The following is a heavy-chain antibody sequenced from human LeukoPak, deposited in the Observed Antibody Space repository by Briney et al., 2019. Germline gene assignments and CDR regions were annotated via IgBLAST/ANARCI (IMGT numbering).Heavy chain of an antibody. CDR3: AGSSGWAPNWFDP. CDR1: GFTVSSNY. CDR2: IYSGGST. D-gene: IGHD6-19*01. Sequence: GGSLRLSCAASGFTVSSNYMSWVRQAPGKGPEWVSVIYSGGSTYYADSVKGRFTISRDNSKNTLYLQMNSLRAEDTAVYYCAGSSGWAPNWFDPWGQGTLVTVSS. V-gene: IGHV3-66*01. J-gene: IGHJ5*02.